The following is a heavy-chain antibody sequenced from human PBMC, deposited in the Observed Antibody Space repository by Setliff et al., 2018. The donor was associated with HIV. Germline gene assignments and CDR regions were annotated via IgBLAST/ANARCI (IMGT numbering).Heavy chain of an antibody. CDR1: GYNFANFW. Sequence: GESLKISCKVSGYNFANFWIGWVRQMPGEGLEWMGIIYPGDSDTKYSPSFQGQVTISADKSISTAYLQWGSLKASDTAIYYCARSDRVLWFGELSKYLYFQHWGQGTLVTVSS. CDR2: IYPGDSDT. D-gene: IGHD3-10*01. CDR3: ARSDRVLWFGELSKYLYFQH. V-gene: IGHV5-51*01. J-gene: IGHJ1*01.